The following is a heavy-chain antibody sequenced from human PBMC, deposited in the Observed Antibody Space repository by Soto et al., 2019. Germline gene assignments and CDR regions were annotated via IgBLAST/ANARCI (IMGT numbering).Heavy chain of an antibody. D-gene: IGHD1-1*01. CDR1: GYSFGDFD. CDR2: MNPKRGDT. J-gene: IGHJ4*01. CDR3: ARTGGLFTTSGYVFDY. V-gene: IGHV1-8*01. Sequence: ASVKVSCKTSGYSFGDFDINWIRQAPGQGLEWMGWMNPKRGDTGSAQKFQGRVTMTRNTSINTAFLEVTGLTSDDTAVYFCARTGGLFTTSGYVFDYWGQ.